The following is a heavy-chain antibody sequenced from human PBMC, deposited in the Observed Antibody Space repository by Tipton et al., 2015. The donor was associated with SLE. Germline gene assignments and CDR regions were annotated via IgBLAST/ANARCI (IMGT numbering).Heavy chain of an antibody. CDR1: GYTFTNYD. J-gene: IGHJ4*02. CDR3: AREAAAMASDY. V-gene: IGHV1-8*01. Sequence: QSGPEVKKPGASVKVSCKASGYTFTNYDINWVRQATGQGLEWMGGMNPNSGYTGYAQKFQGRVTMTRNTSISTAYMELSSLKSEDTAVYYCAREAAAMASDYWGQGTLVTVSS. CDR2: MNPNSGYT. D-gene: IGHD2-2*01.